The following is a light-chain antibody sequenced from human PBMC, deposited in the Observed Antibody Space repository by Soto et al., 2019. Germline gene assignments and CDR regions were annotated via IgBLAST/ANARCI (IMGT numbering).Light chain of an antibody. CDR3: NQYGSSPPLT. Sequence: EIVLTQSPGTLSLSPGERATLSCRASKSVSSSYLAWYQQKTGQAPRLLIYGASSRACGIPDRFSRSGSWTHFTITISRLDPEDLAVYYCNQYGSSPPLTFCPGTKVDMK. CDR2: GAS. V-gene: IGKV3-20*01. J-gene: IGKJ3*01. CDR1: KSVSSSY.